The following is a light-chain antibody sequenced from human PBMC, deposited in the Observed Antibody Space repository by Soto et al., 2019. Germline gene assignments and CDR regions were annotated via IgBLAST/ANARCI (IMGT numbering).Light chain of an antibody. CDR3: QQYNNWPGT. CDR2: GAS. Sequence: ETVMTQSPATLSVSPGERATLSCRASQSVSTNLAWYQHKPGQAPRLLISGASTRATGLPAMFSGSGSGTEFTLTISILQSEDVAVYYCQQYNNWPGTFGQGTKVDIK. J-gene: IGKJ1*01. CDR1: QSVSTN. V-gene: IGKV3-15*01.